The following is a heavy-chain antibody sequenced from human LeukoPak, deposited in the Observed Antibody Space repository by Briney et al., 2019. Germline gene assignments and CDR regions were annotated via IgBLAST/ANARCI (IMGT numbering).Heavy chain of an antibody. Sequence: ASVKVSCKASGYTFTSYDINRVRQATGQGLEWMGWMNPNSGNTGYAQKFQGRVTITRNTSIGTAYMELSSLRSEDTAVYYCARMSGGAFDIWGQGTMVTVSS. D-gene: IGHD3-10*01. V-gene: IGHV1-8*03. CDR1: GYTFTSYD. J-gene: IGHJ3*02. CDR2: MNPNSGNT. CDR3: ARMSGGAFDI.